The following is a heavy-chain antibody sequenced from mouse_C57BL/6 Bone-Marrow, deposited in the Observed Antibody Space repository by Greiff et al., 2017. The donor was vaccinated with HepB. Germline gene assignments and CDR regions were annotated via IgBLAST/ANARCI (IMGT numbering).Heavy chain of an antibody. V-gene: IGHV1-55*01. Sequence: VKPGASVKMSCKASGYTFTSYWITWVKQRPGQGLEWIGDIYPGSGSTNYNEKFKSKATLTVDTSSSTAYMQLSSLTSEDSAVYYCARSPFAYWGQGTLVTVSA. CDR1: GYTFTSYW. CDR2: IYPGSGST. J-gene: IGHJ3*01. CDR3: ARSPFAY.